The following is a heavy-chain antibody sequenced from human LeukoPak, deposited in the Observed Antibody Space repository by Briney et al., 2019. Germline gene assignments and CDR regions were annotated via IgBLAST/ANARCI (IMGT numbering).Heavy chain of an antibody. D-gene: IGHD3-10*01. Sequence: GGSLRLSCAASGFTFGSYAMHWVRQAPGKGLEWVAVISYDGSNKYYADSVKGRFTISRDNSKNTLYLQMNSLRAEDTAVYYCARDRITMVRGVIVTDSFDYWGQGTLVTVSS. CDR1: GFTFGSYA. CDR3: ARDRITMVRGVIVTDSFDY. CDR2: ISYDGSNK. V-gene: IGHV3-30-3*01. J-gene: IGHJ4*02.